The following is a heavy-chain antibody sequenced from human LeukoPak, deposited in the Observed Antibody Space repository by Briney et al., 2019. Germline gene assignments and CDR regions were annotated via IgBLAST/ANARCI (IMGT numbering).Heavy chain of an antibody. CDR1: GYTFSGYY. J-gene: IGHJ2*01. CDR3: ARSSYYYDSSGYYANQLTDYWYFDL. Sequence: ASVKVSCKASGYTFSGYYMHWVRQAPGQGLEWMGWINPKSGATNYAQKFQGRVTMTRDTSVSTAYMELSRLRSDDTAVYYCARSSYYYDSSGYYANQLTDYWYFDLWGRGTLVTVSS. D-gene: IGHD3-22*01. V-gene: IGHV1-2*02. CDR2: INPKSGAT.